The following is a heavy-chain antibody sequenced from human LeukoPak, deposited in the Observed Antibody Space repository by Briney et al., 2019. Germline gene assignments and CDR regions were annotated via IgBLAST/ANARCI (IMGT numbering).Heavy chain of an antibody. V-gene: IGHV4-38-2*02. J-gene: IGHJ5*02. CDR3: AREGTTYYYDTSGYRPPSGS. CDR1: GYSISTGYY. D-gene: IGHD3-22*01. CDR2: IYHSGST. Sequence: PSETLSLTCTVSGYSISTGYYWGWIRQPPGKGLEWIGSIYHSGSTYYNPSLKSRVTISVDTSKNKSSLKLSSVTAADTAVYYCAREGTTYYYDTSGYRPPSGSWGQGTLVTVSS.